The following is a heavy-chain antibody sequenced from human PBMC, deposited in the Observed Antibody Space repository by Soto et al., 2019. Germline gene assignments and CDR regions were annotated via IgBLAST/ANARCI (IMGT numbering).Heavy chain of an antibody. Sequence: QVQLGQSGAEVKKPGASVKVSCKASGYTFTSYYMHWVRQAPGQGLAWMGIINPSGGRTSYAQKFQGRVNMTRDTYTSTVYMELSSLRSEDTAVYYCARDRDSSSSGNWFDPWGQGTLVTVSS. CDR2: INPSGGRT. CDR3: ARDRDSSSSGNWFDP. V-gene: IGHV1-46*03. CDR1: GYTFTSYY. D-gene: IGHD6-6*01. J-gene: IGHJ5*02.